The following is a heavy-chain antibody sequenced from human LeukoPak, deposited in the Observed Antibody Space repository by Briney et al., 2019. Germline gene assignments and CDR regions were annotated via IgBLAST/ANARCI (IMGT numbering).Heavy chain of an antibody. CDR2: IYYSGST. CDR3: AKELERVFDC. V-gene: IGHV4-39*02. D-gene: IGHD1-1*01. J-gene: IGHJ4*02. Sequence: PSETLSLTCTVSGGSISRSSYHWGWIRQPPGKGLEWIGSIYYSGSTYYNPSLNSRVTMSVDTSKNQFSLKLSSVTAADTAVYYCAKELERVFDCWGQGTLVTVSS. CDR1: GGSISRSSYH.